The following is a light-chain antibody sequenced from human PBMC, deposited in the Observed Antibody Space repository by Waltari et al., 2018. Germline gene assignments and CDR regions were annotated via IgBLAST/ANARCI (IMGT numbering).Light chain of an antibody. V-gene: IGLV2-11*01. Sequence: QSALTQPRSVSGSLGQSVTISCTGSTSDVRSYNSVSSYQQHPGKAPQLWIYDVTKRPSGGPDRFGGSRSGDTASLTISGLLAEDESDYFCCSYAGSSTWVFGGGTRVTVL. J-gene: IGLJ3*02. CDR1: TSDVRSYNS. CDR3: CSYAGSSTWV. CDR2: DVT.